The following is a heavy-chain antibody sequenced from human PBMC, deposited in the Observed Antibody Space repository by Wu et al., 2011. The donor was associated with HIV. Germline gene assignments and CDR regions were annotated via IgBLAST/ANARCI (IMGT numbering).Heavy chain of an antibody. D-gene: IGHD6-19*01. V-gene: IGHV1-69*14. Sequence: QVQVVQSGAEVKKPGSSVKVSCKASGGTFSSYAVSWVRLAPGQGLEWMGRIIPMFNTATYAQRFQSRLTLTADRSISTAYMELRGLRPDDSAIYYCAHDPGIAVAGLGKWGQGTLVTVSS. CDR1: GGTFSSYA. J-gene: IGHJ4*02. CDR3: AHDPGIAVAGLGK. CDR2: IIPMFNTA.